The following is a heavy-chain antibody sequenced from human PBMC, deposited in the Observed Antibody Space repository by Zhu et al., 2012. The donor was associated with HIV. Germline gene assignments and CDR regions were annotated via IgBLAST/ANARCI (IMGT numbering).Heavy chain of an antibody. CDR2: RYQSGDS. CDR3: ARSRVTAPWYYFDY. V-gene: IGHV4-4*02. J-gene: IGHJ4*02. D-gene: IGHD2-21*02. Sequence: QVQLQESGPGLVQPSGTLSLTCAVSGASVSSSNWWSWVRQTPGKGQEWIGERYQSGDSYYNPSLKSRVIISIDKSKNQFSLKVNSVTAADTGIYFCARSRVTAPWYYFDYWGRGILVTVSS. CDR1: GASVSSSNW.